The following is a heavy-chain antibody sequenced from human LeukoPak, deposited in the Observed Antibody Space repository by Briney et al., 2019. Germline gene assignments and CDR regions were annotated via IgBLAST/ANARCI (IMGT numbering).Heavy chain of an antibody. Sequence: ASVKVSCKASGYTFTDYYMHWVQQAPGKGLEWMGRVDPEDGETVYAEKFQGRVTITADTSTDTAYMELSSLRSKDTAVYYCATGVSVADYWGQGTLVTVSS. D-gene: IGHD6-19*01. CDR3: ATGVSVADY. CDR2: VDPEDGET. V-gene: IGHV1-69-2*01. CDR1: GYTFTDYY. J-gene: IGHJ4*02.